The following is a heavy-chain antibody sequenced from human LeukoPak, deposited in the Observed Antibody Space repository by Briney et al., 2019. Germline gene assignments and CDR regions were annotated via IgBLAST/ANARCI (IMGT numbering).Heavy chain of an antibody. CDR2: IKSDGST. D-gene: IGHD3-3*01. J-gene: IGHJ4*02. V-gene: IGHV3-74*01. Sequence: PGGSLRLSCAASGFTFSSYWMHWVRQAPGKGLVWVSRIKSDGSTNYADSVKGRFTISRDNAKNSLYLQMNSLRAEDTAVYYCARTYYDFWSLYSSYFDYWGQGTLVTVSS. CDR1: GFTFSSYW. CDR3: ARTYYDFWSLYSSYFDY.